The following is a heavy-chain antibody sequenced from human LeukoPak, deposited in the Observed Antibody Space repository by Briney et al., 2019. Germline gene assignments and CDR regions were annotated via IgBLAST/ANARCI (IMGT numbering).Heavy chain of an antibody. CDR2: IYTDDNT. CDR3: ARGLYYYDSSGYYYLGY. Sequence: GGSLRLSCAASGFTVSGNYMIWVRQAPGKGLECVSVIYTDDNTFYADSVKGRFTISRDNSRNTLYLQMSSLRAEDTALYYCARGLYYYDSSGYYYLGYWGQGTLVTVSS. J-gene: IGHJ4*02. V-gene: IGHV3-53*01. D-gene: IGHD3-22*01. CDR1: GFTVSGNY.